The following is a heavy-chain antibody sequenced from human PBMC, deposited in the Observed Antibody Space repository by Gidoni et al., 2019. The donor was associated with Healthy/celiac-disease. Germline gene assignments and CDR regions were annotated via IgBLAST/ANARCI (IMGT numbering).Heavy chain of an antibody. D-gene: IGHD4-17*01. CDR1: GFTFSSYA. CDR3: AKVNLRDYYYYGMDV. Sequence: EVQLLESGGGLVQPGGSLRLSCAASGFTFSSYAMIWVRQAPGKGLEWVSAISGSGGRTYDEDAVKGRFTISRDNSKNTLYLQMNSLRAEDTAVYYCAKVNLRDYYYYGMDVWGQGTTVTVSS. CDR2: ISGSGGRT. V-gene: IGHV3-23*01. J-gene: IGHJ6*02.